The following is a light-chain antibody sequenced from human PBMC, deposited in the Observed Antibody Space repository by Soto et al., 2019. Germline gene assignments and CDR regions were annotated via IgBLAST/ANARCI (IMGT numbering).Light chain of an antibody. V-gene: IGLV2-11*01. CDR1: SSDVGGYDF. CDR2: DVT. CDR3: SSYAGSYILGV. J-gene: IGLJ3*02. Sequence: QSALAQPRSVSGSPGQSVTLSCTGTSSDVGGYDFVSWYQQYPGKAPKLIIFDVTERTSGVPDRFSGSKSGNSASLTISGLQAEDEDDYYCSSYAGSYILGVFGGGTKVTVL.